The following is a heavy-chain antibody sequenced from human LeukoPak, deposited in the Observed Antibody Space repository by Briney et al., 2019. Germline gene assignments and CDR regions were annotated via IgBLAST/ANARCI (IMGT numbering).Heavy chain of an antibody. D-gene: IGHD6-13*01. CDR1: GFTFSTND. CDR3: AKDLRGEDHSSWFSD. Sequence: RGSLRLSCAASGFTFSTNDMSWVRQPPGKGLEWVSAISVIGGSTYYADSVKGRFTSSRDNSKNTLYLQMNSLRADDTAVYYCAKDLRGEDHSSWFSDWGQGTLVTVSS. J-gene: IGHJ4*02. CDR2: ISVIGGST. V-gene: IGHV3-23*01.